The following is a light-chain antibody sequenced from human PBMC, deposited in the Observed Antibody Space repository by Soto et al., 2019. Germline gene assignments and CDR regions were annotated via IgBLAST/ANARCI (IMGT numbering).Light chain of an antibody. CDR2: GAS. CDR3: QHVGSSPRT. CDR1: QSVGSSY. V-gene: IGKV3-20*01. Sequence: EIVLTQSPGTLWLYPGERATLSCRASQSVGSSYLVWYQQKPGQAPRLLIYGASNRATGIPDRFSGSGSGTDFTLTISRLEPEDFAVYYCQHVGSSPRTFGHGTKVDIK. J-gene: IGKJ1*01.